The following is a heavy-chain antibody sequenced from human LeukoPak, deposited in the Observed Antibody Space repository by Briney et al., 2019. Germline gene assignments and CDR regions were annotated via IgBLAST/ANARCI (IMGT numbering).Heavy chain of an antibody. Sequence: SGGSLRLSCAASGFTFSSCGFNWVRQAPGKGLEWVSSIGPTGTDRYYAGSVRGRFTISRGNAKNSMYLQMDSLRDEDTAVYYCATETIGRHYDYWGQGTLLTVSS. CDR2: IGPTGTDR. V-gene: IGHV3-21*01. J-gene: IGHJ4*02. D-gene: IGHD1-14*01. CDR3: ATETIGRHYDY. CDR1: GFTFSSCG.